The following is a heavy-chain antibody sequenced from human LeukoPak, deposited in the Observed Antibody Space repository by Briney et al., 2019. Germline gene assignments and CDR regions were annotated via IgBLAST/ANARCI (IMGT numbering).Heavy chain of an antibody. D-gene: IGHD3-10*01. CDR1: GGSISSGSYY. CDR2: IYTSGST. V-gene: IGHV4-61*02. J-gene: IGHJ6*03. CDR3: ARDHITMVRGVISYYYYMDV. Sequence: SSETLSLTCTVSGGSISSGSYYWSWIRQPAGKGLEWIGRIYTSGSTNYNPSLKSRVTISVDTSKNQFSLKLSSVTAADTAVYYCARDHITMVRGVISYYYYMDVWGKGTTVTISS.